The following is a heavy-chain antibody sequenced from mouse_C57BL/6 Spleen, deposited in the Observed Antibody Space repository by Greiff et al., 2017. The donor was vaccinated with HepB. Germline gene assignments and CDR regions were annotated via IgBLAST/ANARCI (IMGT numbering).Heavy chain of an antibody. CDR3: ARQRGYSGYYAMDY. V-gene: IGHV5-17*01. CDR2: ISSGSSTI. D-gene: IGHD2-12*01. Sequence: EVKLQESGGGLVKPGGSLKLSCAASGFTFSDYGMHWVRQAPEKGLEWVAYISSGSSTIYYADTVKGRFTISRDNAKNTLFLQMTSLRSEDTAMYYCARQRGYSGYYAMDYWGQGTSVTVSS. CDR1: GFTFSDYG. J-gene: IGHJ4*01.